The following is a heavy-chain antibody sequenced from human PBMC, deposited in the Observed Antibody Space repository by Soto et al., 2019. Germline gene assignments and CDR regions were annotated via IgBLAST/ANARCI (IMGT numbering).Heavy chain of an antibody. CDR3: TRRASSSFYHFDP. Sequence: GESLKISCQASGYSFTAYCITLVLQMPGKGLEWMATIDPSDSYVYYSPSFRGHVTFSVDRSITTVYLQWNSLKASDSAMYFCTRRASSSFYHFDPWGQGTLVTVSS. CDR1: GYSFTAYC. J-gene: IGHJ5*02. D-gene: IGHD2-2*01. V-gene: IGHV5-10-1*01. CDR2: IDPSDSYV.